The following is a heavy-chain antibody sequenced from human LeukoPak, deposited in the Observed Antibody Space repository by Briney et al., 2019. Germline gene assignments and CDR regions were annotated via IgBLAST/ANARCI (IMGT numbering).Heavy chain of an antibody. V-gene: IGHV4-39*07. CDR1: RGSLSTSNYY. Sequence: SQTRSPTSTVSRGSLSTSNYYWGWVRQPPGKALEWIGNIFYSGSIYYSPSLKRRFTISLDPSRNQFSLKLNSVTTAPTPAFYCAKPNGYGLIDIWGQGTMVTVPS. D-gene: IGHD3-10*01. CDR3: AKPNGYGLIDI. CDR2: IFYSGSI. J-gene: IGHJ3*02.